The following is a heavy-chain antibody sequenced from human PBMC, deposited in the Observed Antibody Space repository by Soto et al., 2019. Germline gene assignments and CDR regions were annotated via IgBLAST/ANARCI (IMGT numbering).Heavy chain of an antibody. CDR3: ASGLYYYGSGSLDY. V-gene: IGHV4-59*01. Sequence: SETLSLTCSVSGGSIRSYYWGWIRQPPGKGLEWIGYIYHSGSTNYNPSLKSRVTISVDTSKKQFSLKLSSVTAADTAVYYCASGLYYYGSGSLDYWGQGTLVTVSS. CDR1: GGSIRSYY. D-gene: IGHD3-10*01. J-gene: IGHJ4*02. CDR2: IYHSGST.